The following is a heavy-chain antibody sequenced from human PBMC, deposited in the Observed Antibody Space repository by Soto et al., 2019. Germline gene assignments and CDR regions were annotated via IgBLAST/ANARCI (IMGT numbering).Heavy chain of an antibody. CDR1: GFTFSSYG. CDR2: IWYDGSNK. Sequence: QVQLVESGGGVVQPGRSLRLSCAASGFTFSSYGMHRVRQAPGKGLEWVAVIWYDGSNKYYADSVKGRFTISRDNSKNTLYLQMNSLRAEDTAVYYCARGYSYGHFDYWGQGTLVTVSS. J-gene: IGHJ4*02. V-gene: IGHV3-33*01. D-gene: IGHD5-18*01. CDR3: ARGYSYGHFDY.